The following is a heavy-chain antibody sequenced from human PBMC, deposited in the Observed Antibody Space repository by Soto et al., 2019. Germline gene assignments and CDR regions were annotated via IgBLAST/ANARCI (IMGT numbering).Heavy chain of an antibody. Sequence: SVKVSCKASGGTFSSYAISWVRQAPGQGLEWMGGIIPIFGTANYAQKFQGRVTITADESTSTAYMELSSLRSEDTAVYYCARDCSSTSCYCRHIDYSGQGTLGTGSS. CDR2: IIPIFGTA. CDR1: GGTFSSYA. CDR3: ARDCSSTSCYCRHIDY. V-gene: IGHV1-69*13. J-gene: IGHJ4*02. D-gene: IGHD2-2*01.